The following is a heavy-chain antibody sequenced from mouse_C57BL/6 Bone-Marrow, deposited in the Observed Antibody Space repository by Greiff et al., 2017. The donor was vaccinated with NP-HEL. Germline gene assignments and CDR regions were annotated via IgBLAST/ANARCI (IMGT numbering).Heavy chain of an antibody. CDR3: ATLYCGSSYGYFDV. Sequence: DVKLVESGGGLVQPGGSLKLSCAASGFTFSDYYMYWVRQTPEKRLEWVAYISNGGGSTYYPDTVKGRFTISRDNAKNTLYLQMSRLKSEDTAMYYCATLYCGSSYGYFDVGGTGTTVTVSS. CDR1: GFTFSDYY. V-gene: IGHV5-12*01. D-gene: IGHD1-1*01. CDR2: ISNGGGST. J-gene: IGHJ1*03.